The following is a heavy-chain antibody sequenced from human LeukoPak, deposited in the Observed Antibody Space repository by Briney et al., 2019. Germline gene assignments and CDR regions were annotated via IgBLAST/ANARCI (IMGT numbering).Heavy chain of an antibody. Sequence: SETLSLTCTVSGGSISSYYWIWMRQPPGKGLEWIGYLYNTGSTNYNPSLKSRLTISVDMSKSQLSLKLSSVTAADTAVYYCARGVTSPLDAFDMWGQGTMVTVSS. J-gene: IGHJ3*02. D-gene: IGHD1-26*01. CDR1: GGSISSYY. CDR3: ARGVTSPLDAFDM. CDR2: LYNTGST. V-gene: IGHV4-59*01.